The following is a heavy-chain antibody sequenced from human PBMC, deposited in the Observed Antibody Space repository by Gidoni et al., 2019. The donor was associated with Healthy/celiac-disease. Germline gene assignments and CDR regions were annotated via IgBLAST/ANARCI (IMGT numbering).Heavy chain of an antibody. CDR1: GGSFSGYY. CDR2: INHSGST. V-gene: IGHV4-34*01. Sequence: QVQLQQWGAGLLKPSETLSLTCAVYGGSFSGYYWSWIRQPPGKGLEWIGEINHSGSTNYNPSLKSRVTISVDTSKNQFSLKLSSVTAADTAVYYCARAPIVGATTRFDYWGQGTLVTVSS. J-gene: IGHJ4*02. D-gene: IGHD1-26*01. CDR3: ARAPIVGATTRFDY.